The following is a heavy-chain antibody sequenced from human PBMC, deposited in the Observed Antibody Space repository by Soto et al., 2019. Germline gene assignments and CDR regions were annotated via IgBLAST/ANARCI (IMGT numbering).Heavy chain of an antibody. J-gene: IGHJ6*02. CDR2: IWYDGSNK. D-gene: IGHD3-22*01. CDR1: GFTFSSYG. CDR3: ARDPFYDSSGSYGMDV. Sequence: LRLSCAASGFTFSSYGIHWVRQAPGKGLEWVAVIWYDGSNKYYADSVKGRFTISRDNSKNTLYLQMNSLRAEDTAVYYCARDPFYDSSGSYGMDVWGQGTTVTVSS. V-gene: IGHV3-33*01.